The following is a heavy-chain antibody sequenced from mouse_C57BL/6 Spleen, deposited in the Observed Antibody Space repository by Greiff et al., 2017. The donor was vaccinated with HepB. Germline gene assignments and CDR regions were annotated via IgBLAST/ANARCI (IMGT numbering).Heavy chain of an antibody. J-gene: IGHJ2*01. CDR3: ARSRLRPALLDY. CDR2: IYPGDGDT. CDR1: GYAFSSYW. Sequence: VQLQESGAELVKPGASVKISCKASGYAFSSYWMNWVKQRPGKGLEWIGQIYPGDGDTNYNGKFKGKATLTADKSSSTAYMQLSSLTSEDSAVYFCARSRLRPALLDYWGQGTTLTVSS. V-gene: IGHV1-80*01. D-gene: IGHD1-2*01.